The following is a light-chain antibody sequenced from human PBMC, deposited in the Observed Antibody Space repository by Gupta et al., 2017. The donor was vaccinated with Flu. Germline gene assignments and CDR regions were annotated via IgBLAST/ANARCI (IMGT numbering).Light chain of an antibody. CDR1: SPNIGRNT. J-gene: IGLJ1*01. Sequence: QSVLTQPPSASQSPGQRVTGSCSGSSPNIGRNTVNWYQQLPGTAPKLHIYTNNQRPSGVPERFSGSKSGTSASLAISGLQSEDEADYYCAAWDDSQNGYVFGTGTKVTVL. CDR3: AAWDDSQNGYV. V-gene: IGLV1-44*01. CDR2: TNN.